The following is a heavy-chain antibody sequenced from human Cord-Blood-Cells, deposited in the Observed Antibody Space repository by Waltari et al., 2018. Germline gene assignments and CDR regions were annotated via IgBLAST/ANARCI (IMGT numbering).Heavy chain of an antibody. CDR3: ASGVEYYDFWSGYYNWFDP. V-gene: IGHV3-21*01. J-gene: IGHJ5*02. D-gene: IGHD3-3*01. Sequence: EVQLVESGGGLVKPGGSLRLSCAASGFTFRSYSMNWVRQAPGKGREWVSSISSSSSYIYYADSVKGRFTISRDNAKNSLYLQMNSLRAEDTAVYYCASGVEYYDFWSGYYNWFDPWGQGTLVTVSS. CDR1: GFTFRSYS. CDR2: ISSSSSYI.